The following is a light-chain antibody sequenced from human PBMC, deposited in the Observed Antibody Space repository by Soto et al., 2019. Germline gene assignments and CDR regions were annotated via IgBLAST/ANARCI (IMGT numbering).Light chain of an antibody. CDR2: RDY. V-gene: IGLV3-9*01. CDR1: NIGSKD. CDR3: QVWDSSTVV. J-gene: IGLJ2*01. Sequence: SYELTQPLSVSVALGQTARITCGGNNIGSKDVHWYQQRPGQAPLLVIYRDYNRPPGIPERFSGSNSGNTATLTISRVQAGDEADYYCQVWDSSTVVFGGGTKLTVL.